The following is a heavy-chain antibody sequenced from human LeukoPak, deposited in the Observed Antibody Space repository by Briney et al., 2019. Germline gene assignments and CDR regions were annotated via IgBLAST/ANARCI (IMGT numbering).Heavy chain of an antibody. CDR3: ARVSCGSYSASCAFDI. Sequence: PGGSLRLSCAASGFTFSSYWMHWVRQAPGKGLVWVSRINSDGSSTSYADSVKGRFTISRDNAKNTLYLQMNSLRAEDTAAYYCARVSCGSYSASCAFDIWGQGTMVTVSS. D-gene: IGHD1-26*01. J-gene: IGHJ3*02. CDR2: INSDGSST. CDR1: GFTFSSYW. V-gene: IGHV3-74*01.